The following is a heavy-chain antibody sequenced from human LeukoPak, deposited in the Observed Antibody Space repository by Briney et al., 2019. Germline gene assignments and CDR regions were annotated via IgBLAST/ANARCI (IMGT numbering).Heavy chain of an antibody. J-gene: IGHJ4*02. CDR2: ISAYNGNT. Sequence: ASVKVSSKASGYTFTSYGISWVRQAPGQGLEWMGWISAYNGNTNYAQKLQGRVTMTTDTSTSTAYMELRSLRSDDTAVYYCARDLLTYGDYGYWGQGTLVTVSS. CDR1: GYTFTSYG. D-gene: IGHD4-17*01. V-gene: IGHV1-18*04. CDR3: ARDLLTYGDYGY.